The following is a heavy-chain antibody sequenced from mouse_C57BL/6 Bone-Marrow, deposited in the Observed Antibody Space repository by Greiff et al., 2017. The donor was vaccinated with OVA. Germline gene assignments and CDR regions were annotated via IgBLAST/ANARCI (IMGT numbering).Heavy chain of an antibody. V-gene: IGHV5-12*01. CDR3: ARQVNGYYIDYYARDY. CDR2: ISNGGGST. D-gene: IGHD2-3*01. J-gene: IGHJ4*01. Sequence: EVKLVESGGGLVQPGGSLKLSCAASGFTFSDYYMYWVRQTPEKRLEWVAYISNGGGSTYSPDTVKGRFTISRDKAKNTLYLQMSRLKSEDTAMYYCARQVNGYYIDYYARDYWGQGTSVTVSS. CDR1: GFTFSDYY.